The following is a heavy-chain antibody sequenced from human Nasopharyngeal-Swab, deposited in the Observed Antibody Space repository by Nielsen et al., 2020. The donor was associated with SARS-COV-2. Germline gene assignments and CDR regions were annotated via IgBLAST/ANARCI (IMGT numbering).Heavy chain of an antibody. CDR3: ARDSEYSSGWFDY. V-gene: IGHV4-39*07. CDR2: IYYSGST. D-gene: IGHD6-19*01. CDR1: GGSISSSSYY. Sequence: CTVSGGSISSSSYYWGWIRQPPGKGLEWIGSIYYSGSTYYNPSLKSRVTISVDTSKNQFSLKLSSVTAADTAVYYCARDSEYSSGWFDYWGQGTLVTVSS. J-gene: IGHJ5*01.